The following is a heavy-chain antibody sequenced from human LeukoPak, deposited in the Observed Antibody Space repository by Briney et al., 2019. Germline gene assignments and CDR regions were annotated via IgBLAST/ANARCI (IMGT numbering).Heavy chain of an antibody. CDR2: INHSGST. D-gene: IGHD6-19*01. Sequence: SETLSLTCAVYGGSFSGYYWSWIRQPPGKGLEWIGEINHSGSTNYNPSLKSRVTISVDTSKNQFSLKLSSVTAADTAAYYCARARIAVAGIARYYFDYWGQGTLVTVSS. J-gene: IGHJ4*02. V-gene: IGHV4-34*01. CDR3: ARARIAVAGIARYYFDY. CDR1: GGSFSGYY.